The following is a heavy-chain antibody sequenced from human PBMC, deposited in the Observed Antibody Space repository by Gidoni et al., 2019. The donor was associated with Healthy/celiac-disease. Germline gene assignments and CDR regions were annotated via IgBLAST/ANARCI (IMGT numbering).Heavy chain of an antibody. CDR3: ARDTYEDYDSSGYYYFDY. V-gene: IGHV3-33*01. Sequence: QVQLVESGGGVVQPGRSLRLSCAASGFTFSSYGMHWVRQAPGKGLEWVSVIWYDGSNKYYADSVKGRFTISRDNSKNTLYLQMNSLRAEDTAVYYCARDTYEDYDSSGYYYFDYWGQGTLVTVSS. CDR1: GFTFSSYG. CDR2: IWYDGSNK. D-gene: IGHD3-22*01. J-gene: IGHJ4*02.